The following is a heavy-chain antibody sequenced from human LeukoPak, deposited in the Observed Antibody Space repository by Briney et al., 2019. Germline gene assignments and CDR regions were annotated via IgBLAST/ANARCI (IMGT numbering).Heavy chain of an antibody. V-gene: IGHV7-4-1*02. J-gene: IGHJ5*02. CDR3: ARGRRGIAVALDP. D-gene: IGHD6-19*01. CDR1: GYTFTGYY. CDR2: INTSTGNP. Sequence: GASVKVSCKASGYTFTGYYMHWVRQAPGQGLEWMGWINTSTGNPTYAQGFTGRFVFSLDTSVSTAYLQISSLKAEDTAVYYCARGRRGIAVALDPWGQGTLVTVSS.